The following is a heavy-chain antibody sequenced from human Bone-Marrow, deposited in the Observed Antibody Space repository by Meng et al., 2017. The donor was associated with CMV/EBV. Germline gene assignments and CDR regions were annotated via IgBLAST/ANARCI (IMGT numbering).Heavy chain of an antibody. V-gene: IGHV6-1*01. Sequence: SQTLSLTCAISGDSVSSDSGAWNWIRQSPSRGLEWLGRTYYRSKWNTDYAVSVKSRMTTKSDTSKNQFSLQLNSVTPEDTAVYYCARAPSGSYPDYWGQRTLVTVSS. J-gene: IGHJ4*02. CDR1: GDSVSSDSGA. CDR3: ARAPSGSYPDY. D-gene: IGHD3-16*02. CDR2: TYYRSKWNT.